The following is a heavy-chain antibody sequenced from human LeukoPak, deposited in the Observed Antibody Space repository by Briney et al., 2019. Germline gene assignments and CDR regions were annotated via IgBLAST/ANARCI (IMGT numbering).Heavy chain of an antibody. Sequence: GGSLRLSCAASGFTFSSYSMNWVRQAPGKGLEWVSYISSSSTIYYADSVKGRFTISRDNAKNSLYLQMNSLRAEDTALYYCARATMTDDAFDIWGQGTMVTVSS. CDR2: ISSSSTI. CDR1: GFTFSSYS. J-gene: IGHJ3*02. CDR3: ARATMTDDAFDI. V-gene: IGHV3-48*01. D-gene: IGHD3-22*01.